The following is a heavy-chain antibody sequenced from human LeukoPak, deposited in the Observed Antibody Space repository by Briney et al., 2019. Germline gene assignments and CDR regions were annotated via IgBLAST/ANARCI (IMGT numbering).Heavy chain of an antibody. CDR1: GYTFTNGG. CDR3: ARTYDSSTGYYFDY. Sequence: ASVKVSCKASGYTFTNGGITWLRQAPGQGLERVGYISTYNGNTDYAQKFQDRVTLTTDTSTSTANMELRSLRSDDTAVYFCARTYDSSTGYYFDYWGQGTLVTVSS. D-gene: IGHD3/OR15-3a*01. J-gene: IGHJ4*02. CDR2: ISTYNGNT. V-gene: IGHV1-18*01.